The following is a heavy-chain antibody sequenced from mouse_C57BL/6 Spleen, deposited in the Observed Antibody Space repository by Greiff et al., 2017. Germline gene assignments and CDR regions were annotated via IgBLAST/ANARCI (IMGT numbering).Heavy chain of an antibody. CDR2: INPNNGVT. J-gene: IGHJ4*01. CDR1: GYTFTDYN. CDR3: AREGYYGSSYGEAMDY. V-gene: IGHV1-22*01. D-gene: IGHD1-1*01. Sequence: EVQLQQSGPELVKPGASVKMSCKASGYTFTDYNMHWVKQSHGKSLEWIGYINPNNGVTSYNQKFKGKATLTVNKSSSTAYMELRSLTSEDSAVYYCAREGYYGSSYGEAMDYWGQGTSVTVSS.